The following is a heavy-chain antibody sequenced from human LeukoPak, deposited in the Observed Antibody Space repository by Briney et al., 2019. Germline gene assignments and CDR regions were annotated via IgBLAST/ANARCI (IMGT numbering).Heavy chain of an antibody. J-gene: IGHJ4*02. CDR3: AKEASGIAVAGIAY. Sequence: GGSLRLSCAASGFTFSSYGMHWVRQAPGKGLEWVAVISYDGSNKYYADSVKGRFTISRDNSKNTLYLQMNSLRAEDTAVYYCAKEASGIAVAGIAYWGQGTLVTVSS. V-gene: IGHV3-30*18. CDR2: ISYDGSNK. D-gene: IGHD6-19*01. CDR1: GFTFSSYG.